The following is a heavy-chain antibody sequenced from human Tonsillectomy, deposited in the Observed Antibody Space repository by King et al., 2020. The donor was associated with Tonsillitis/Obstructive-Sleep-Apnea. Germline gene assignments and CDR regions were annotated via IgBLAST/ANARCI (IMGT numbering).Heavy chain of an antibody. V-gene: IGHV3-33*01. CDR3: AREEGYDSSPFKY. CDR2: IGYDGSNK. CDR1: GFTFSSYG. D-gene: IGHD3-22*01. Sequence: VQLVESGGGVVQPGRSLRLSCAASGFTFSSYGMHWVRQAPGKGLEWVAVIGYDGSNKYYADSVKGRFTISRDNSKNPLYLQVNSLRAEDTAVYYCAREEGYDSSPFKYWGQGTLVTVSS. J-gene: IGHJ4*02.